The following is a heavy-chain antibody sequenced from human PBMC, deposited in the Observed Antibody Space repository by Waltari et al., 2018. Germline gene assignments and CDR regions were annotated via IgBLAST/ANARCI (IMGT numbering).Heavy chain of an antibody. J-gene: IGHJ6*02. CDR3: ARAGRESNYYGMDV. V-gene: IGHV3-13*01. CDR2: IGTAGDA. CDR1: GFTFRSCD. D-gene: IGHD7-27*01. Sequence: EVRLVESGGGLVQAGGSLRLSWEVSGFTFRSCDMYWVRQATGKGLEWVSAIGTAGDAYYPGSVKGRFTISRENAKNSFYLQMNSLSAGDTAVYYCARAGRESNYYGMDVWGQGP.